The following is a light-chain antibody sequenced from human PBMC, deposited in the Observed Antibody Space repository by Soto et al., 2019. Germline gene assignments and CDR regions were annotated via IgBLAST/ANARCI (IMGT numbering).Light chain of an antibody. CDR1: SSNIGAGYD. Sequence: QSVLTQPPSVSGAPGQRVTISCTGSSSNIGAGYDVHWYQQLPVTAPKLLIYGNSNRPSGVPDRFSGSKSGTSASLAITGLQAEEEADYYCQSYDSSLSVYVVFGGGTKLTVL. CDR3: QSYDSSLSVYVV. V-gene: IGLV1-40*01. CDR2: GNS. J-gene: IGLJ2*01.